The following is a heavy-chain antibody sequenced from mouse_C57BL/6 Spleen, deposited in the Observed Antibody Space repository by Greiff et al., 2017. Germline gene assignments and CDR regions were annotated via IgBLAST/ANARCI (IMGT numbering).Heavy chain of an antibody. CDR1: GYTFTDHT. J-gene: IGHJ1*03. CDR3: ARTDYYGSIYWYFDV. CDR2: IYPRDGST. D-gene: IGHD1-1*01. V-gene: IGHV1-78*01. Sequence: QVQLQQSDAELVKPGASVKISCKVSGYTFTDHTIHWMKQRPEQGLEWIGYIYPRDGSTKYNEKFKGKATLTADKSSSTAYMQLNILTSEDSAVYFCARTDYYGSIYWYFDVWGTGTTVTVSS.